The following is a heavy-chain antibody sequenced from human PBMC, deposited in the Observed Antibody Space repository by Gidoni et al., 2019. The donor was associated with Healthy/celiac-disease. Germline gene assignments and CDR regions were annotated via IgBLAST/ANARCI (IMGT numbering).Heavy chain of an antibody. J-gene: IGHJ5*02. V-gene: IGHV4-39*01. D-gene: IGHD2-21*02. CDR1: GGSISSSSYY. CDR3: ARHGTMKVVTATPGGFDP. CDR2: IYYSGST. Sequence: QLQLQESGPGLVKPSETLSLTCTVSGGSISSSSYYWGWIRQPPGKGLEWIGSIYYSGSTYYNPSLKSRVTISVDTSKNQFSLKLSSVTAADTAVYYCARHGTMKVVTATPGGFDPWGQGTLVTVSS.